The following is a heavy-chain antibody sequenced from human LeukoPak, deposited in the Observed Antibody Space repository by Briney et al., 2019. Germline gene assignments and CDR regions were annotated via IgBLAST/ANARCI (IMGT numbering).Heavy chain of an antibody. Sequence: GGSLRLSCAASGFTFSSYSINWVRQAPGKGREWVSSISSSSSYIYYADSVKGRFTISRDNAKNSLYLQMNSLRAEDTAVYYCARDLGYDILTGYYYWGQGTLVTVSS. D-gene: IGHD3-9*01. J-gene: IGHJ4*02. CDR1: GFTFSSYS. V-gene: IGHV3-21*01. CDR3: ARDLGYDILTGYYY. CDR2: ISSSSSYI.